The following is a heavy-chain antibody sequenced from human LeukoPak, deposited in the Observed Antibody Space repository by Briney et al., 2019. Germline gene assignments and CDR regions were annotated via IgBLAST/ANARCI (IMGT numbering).Heavy chain of an antibody. Sequence: QPGGSLRLSYAASGFTFSSYGMSWVRQAPGKGLEWVSTISGRRDSTSYADSVKGRFTISRDNSKNTLYLQMNSLRAEDTAVYYCAKVPTMYYYDNSGTYMDVWGKGTTVTVSS. CDR3: AKVPTMYYYDNSGTYMDV. D-gene: IGHD3-22*01. J-gene: IGHJ6*03. CDR1: GFTFSSYG. V-gene: IGHV3-23*01. CDR2: ISGRRDST.